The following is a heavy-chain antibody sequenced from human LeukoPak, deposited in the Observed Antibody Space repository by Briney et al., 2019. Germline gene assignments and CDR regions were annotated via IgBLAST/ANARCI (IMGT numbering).Heavy chain of an antibody. V-gene: IGHV3-7*03. Sequence: GGSLRLSCGVSGFPFSNSWMYWVRQAPGKGLEGVANIKKDGSGISYVDSVKGRFIISRDNAMNSLYLQMNSLRVEDTAVYFCAGGNSIDVWGKGTAVTVSS. D-gene: IGHD3-16*01. J-gene: IGHJ6*04. CDR1: GFPFSNSW. CDR3: AGGNSIDV. CDR2: IKKDGSGI.